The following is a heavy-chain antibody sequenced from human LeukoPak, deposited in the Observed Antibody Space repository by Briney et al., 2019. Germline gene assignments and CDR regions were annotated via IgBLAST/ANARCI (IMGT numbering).Heavy chain of an antibody. CDR1: GYILSSYN. V-gene: IGHV1-46*01. Sequence: GASVKVSCKASGYILSSYNMHWVRQAPGQGLEWLGIINPSGGDTKYAQKFQGRVTLTRDKSTSTVYMELSSLTSDDTAVYYCARDGGTRYVDYEFDYWGQGTLVTVSS. CDR3: ARDGGTRYVDYEFDY. J-gene: IGHJ4*02. D-gene: IGHD4-17*01. CDR2: INPSGGDT.